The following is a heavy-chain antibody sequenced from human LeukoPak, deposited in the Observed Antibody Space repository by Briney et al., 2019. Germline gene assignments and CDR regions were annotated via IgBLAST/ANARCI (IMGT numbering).Heavy chain of an antibody. Sequence: SETLSLTCTVSGGSISSYYWSWLRQPPGKGLEWIGYIYYSGSTNYNPSLKSRVTISVDTSKNQSSLKLSSVTAADTAVYYCARDQGIAAPFDYWGQGTLVTVSS. CDR2: IYYSGST. D-gene: IGHD6-13*01. CDR1: GGSISSYY. CDR3: ARDQGIAAPFDY. V-gene: IGHV4-59*01. J-gene: IGHJ4*02.